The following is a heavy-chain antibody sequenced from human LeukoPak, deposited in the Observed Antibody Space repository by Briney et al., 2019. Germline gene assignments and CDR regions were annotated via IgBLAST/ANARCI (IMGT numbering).Heavy chain of an antibody. CDR3: ARPLIRIAYYAFDI. J-gene: IGHJ3*02. D-gene: IGHD6-13*01. V-gene: IGHV4-39*01. CDR1: GGSISSSSYY. CDR2: IYYSGST. Sequence: TSETLSLTCTVSGGSISSSSYYSGWIRQPPGKGLEWIGSIYYSGSTYYNPSLKSRVTISVDTSKNQFSLKLSSVTAADTAVYYCARPLIRIAYYAFDIWGQGTMVTVSS.